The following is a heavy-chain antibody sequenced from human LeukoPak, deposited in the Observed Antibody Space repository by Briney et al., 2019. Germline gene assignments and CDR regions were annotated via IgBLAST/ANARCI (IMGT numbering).Heavy chain of an antibody. V-gene: IGHV7-4-1*02. D-gene: IGHD3-10*01. J-gene: IGHJ4*02. CDR2: INTNTGNP. CDR1: GYTFTSYA. CDR3: ARDRPGPMVRGVILASNDY. Sequence: GASVKVSCKASGYTFTSYAMNWVRQAPGQGLEWMGWINTNTGNPTYAQGFTGRFVFSLDTSVSTAYLQISSLKAEDTAVYYCARDRPGPMVRGVILASNDYWGQGTLVTVSS.